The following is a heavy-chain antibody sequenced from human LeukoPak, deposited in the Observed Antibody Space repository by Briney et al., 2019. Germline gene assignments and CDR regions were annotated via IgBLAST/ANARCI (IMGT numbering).Heavy chain of an antibody. CDR3: SATYYYDSSEGY. D-gene: IGHD3-22*01. J-gene: IGHJ4*02. CDR1: GFTFSSYW. V-gene: IGHV3-15*01. CDR2: IKSKTDGGTT. Sequence: GGSLRLSCAASGFTFSSYWMSWVRQAPGKGLEWVGRIKSKTDGGTTDYAAPVKGRFTISRDDSKNTLYLQMNSLKTEDTAVYYCSATYYYDSSEGYWGQGTLVTVSS.